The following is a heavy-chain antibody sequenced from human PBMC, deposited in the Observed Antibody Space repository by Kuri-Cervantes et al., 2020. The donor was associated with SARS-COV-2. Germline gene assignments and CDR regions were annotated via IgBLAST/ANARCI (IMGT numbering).Heavy chain of an antibody. CDR1: GGSFSGYY. J-gene: IGHJ4*02. Sequence: LRLSCAVYGGSFSGYYWSWIRQPPGKGLEWIGEINHSGSTNYNTSLKSRVTISVDTSKNQFSLKLSPVTAANTAVYYCAREQFTDGYNYDYFDYLGQGTLVTVSS. D-gene: IGHD5-24*01. CDR2: INHSGST. V-gene: IGHV4-34*01. CDR3: AREQFTDGYNYDYFDY.